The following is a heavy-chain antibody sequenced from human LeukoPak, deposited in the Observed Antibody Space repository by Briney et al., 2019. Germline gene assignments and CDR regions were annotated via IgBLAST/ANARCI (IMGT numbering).Heavy chain of an antibody. D-gene: IGHD3-22*01. CDR1: GGSISSYY. J-gene: IGHJ6*03. CDR2: IYTSGST. Sequence: SETLSLTCTVPGGSISSYYWSWIRQPPGKGLEWIGYIYTSGSTNYNPSLKSRVTISVDTSKNQFSLKLSSVTAADTAVYYCARLGYYDSSGYYSYYHYYMDVWGKGTTVTVSS. CDR3: ARLGYYDSSGYYSYYHYYMDV. V-gene: IGHV4-4*09.